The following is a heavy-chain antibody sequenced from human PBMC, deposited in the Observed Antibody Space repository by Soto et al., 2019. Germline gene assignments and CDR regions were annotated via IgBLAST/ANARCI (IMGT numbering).Heavy chain of an antibody. V-gene: IGHV3-23*01. Sequence: EVQLLESGGGLVQPGGSLRLSCAASGFTFSSYAMSWVRQAPGKGLEWVSAISGSGGSTYYADSVKGRFTISRDNSKNTLYLQMNSLRAEDTAVYYCAKVRPVYDFWSGYLDYWGQGTLVTVSS. CDR1: GFTFSSYA. D-gene: IGHD3-3*01. J-gene: IGHJ4*02. CDR2: ISGSGGST. CDR3: AKVRPVYDFWSGYLDY.